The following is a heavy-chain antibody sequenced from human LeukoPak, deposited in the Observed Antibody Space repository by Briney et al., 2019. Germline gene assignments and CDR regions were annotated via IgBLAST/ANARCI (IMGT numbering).Heavy chain of an antibody. Sequence: GASVKVSCKASGYNFANYGMSWVRQAPGQGLEWMGWVSVYKGNIQYAQKFQDRVTMTTDTSTSTVYMELRGLESDDTAVYYCARDRSVNDHWGQGTLVTVSS. CDR1: GYNFANYG. V-gene: IGHV1-18*01. CDR3: ARDRSVNDH. J-gene: IGHJ4*02. CDR2: VSVYKGNI. D-gene: IGHD3-3*01.